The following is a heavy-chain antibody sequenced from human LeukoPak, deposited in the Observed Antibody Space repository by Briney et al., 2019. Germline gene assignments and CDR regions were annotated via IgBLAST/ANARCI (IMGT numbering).Heavy chain of an antibody. J-gene: IGHJ4*02. CDR2: INEYGSST. D-gene: IGHD5-18*01. Sequence: PGGSLRLSCAAPGFTFISYWMHWVRQAPGKGLVWVSRINEYGSSTDFADSVKGRFTISRDNAKNTLYLQMNSLRAEDTAVYYCARDAPGNTALDYWGQGTLVTVSS. CDR1: GFTFISYW. V-gene: IGHV3-74*01. CDR3: ARDAPGNTALDY.